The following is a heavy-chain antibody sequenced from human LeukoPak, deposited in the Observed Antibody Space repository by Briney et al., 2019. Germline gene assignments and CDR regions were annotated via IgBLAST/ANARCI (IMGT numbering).Heavy chain of an antibody. J-gene: IGHJ6*03. CDR3: ARQVGYFDSYSYSMDV. CDR1: GGSIRSTTYY. Sequence: SETLSLTCTVSGGSIRSTTYYWGWIRQPPGKGLEWIGDISDRGRTYNNPSLKSRVTISVDTSRNQFFLKMSSVAAADTAIYYCARQVGYFDSYSYSMDVWGEGTTVTVSS. CDR2: ISDRGRT. D-gene: IGHD3-22*01. V-gene: IGHV4-39*01.